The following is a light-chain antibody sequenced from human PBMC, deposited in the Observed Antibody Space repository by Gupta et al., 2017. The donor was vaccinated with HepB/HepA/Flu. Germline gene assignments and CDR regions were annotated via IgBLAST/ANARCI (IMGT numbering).Light chain of an antibody. CDR2: ERS. J-gene: IGKJ1*01. V-gene: IGKV3-11*01. Sequence: IALTQSPATLSLSPGESATLSCRASQSININLAWYQQKPGQAPSLLIYERSTRATGVPARFSGSGSGTDFAMTISSLEPEDFAIYYCLHRDNCPWTFGQGTMVEI. CDR1: QSININ. CDR3: LHRDNCPWT.